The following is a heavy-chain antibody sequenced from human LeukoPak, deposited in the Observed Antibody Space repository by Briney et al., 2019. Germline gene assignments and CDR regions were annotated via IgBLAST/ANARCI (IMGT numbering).Heavy chain of an antibody. J-gene: IGHJ5*02. V-gene: IGHV4-39*07. CDR3: ARRVVWFDP. CDR2: IYYTGST. CDR1: GASISGSGYY. Sequence: SETLSLTCAVSGASISGSGYYLGWIRQPPGKGLEWIGNIYYTGSTNYNPSLKSRVTISVDTSKNQFSLKLSSVTAADTAVYYCARRVVWFDPWGQGTLVTVSS. D-gene: IGHD2-21*01.